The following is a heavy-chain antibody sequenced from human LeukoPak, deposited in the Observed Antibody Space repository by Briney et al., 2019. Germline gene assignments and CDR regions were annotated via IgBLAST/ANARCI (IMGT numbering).Heavy chain of an antibody. Sequence: PGGSLRLSCAASGFTFSNSVMNWVRQAPGKGLEWVSPISGSGVSTYYADSVKGRFTISRDNSKNTLYLQMNSLRAEDTAVYYCVRGYSFGPYGMDVWGQGTTVTVSS. CDR3: VRGYSFGPYGMDV. J-gene: IGHJ6*02. D-gene: IGHD2-15*01. CDR1: GFTFSNSV. V-gene: IGHV3-23*01. CDR2: ISGSGVST.